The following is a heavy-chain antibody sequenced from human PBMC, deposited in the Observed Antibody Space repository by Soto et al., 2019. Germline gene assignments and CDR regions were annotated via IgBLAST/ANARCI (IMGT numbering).Heavy chain of an antibody. CDR2: ISISSSYT. CDR1: GFTFRDYY. J-gene: IGHJ6*02. CDR3: AAYSSSSAQDYYYYGMDV. Sequence: GGSLRLSCAASGFTFRDYYISWMRQAPGKELEWVSYISISSSYTNYADSVKGRFTISRDNAKNSLYLQMNSLRAEDTAVYYCAAYSSSSAQDYYYYGMDVWGQGTTVTVSS. V-gene: IGHV3-11*06. D-gene: IGHD6-6*01.